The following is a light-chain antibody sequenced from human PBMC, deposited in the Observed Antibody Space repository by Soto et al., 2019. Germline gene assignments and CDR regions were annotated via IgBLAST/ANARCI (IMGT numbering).Light chain of an antibody. CDR3: NSYTSSNTYV. Sequence: QSALTQPASVSGSPGQSITISCTGTSSDVGLYNSVSWYQQHPGKAPKLMIYEVTNRPSGVSNRFSGSKSGNTASLTISGLQAEDEADYYCNSYTSSNTYVFGTGTKLTVL. CDR2: EVT. CDR1: SSDVGLYNS. J-gene: IGLJ1*01. V-gene: IGLV2-14*01.